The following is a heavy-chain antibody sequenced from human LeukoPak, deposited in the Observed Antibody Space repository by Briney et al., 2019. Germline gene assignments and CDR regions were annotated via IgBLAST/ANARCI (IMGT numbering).Heavy chain of an antibody. CDR3: ARDSSSSWYHEV. J-gene: IGHJ4*02. CDR2: IYYSGST. Sequence: SETLSLTCTVSGGSISSYYWSWIRQPPGKGLEWIGHIYYSGSTNYNPSLESRVTISVDTSKNQFSLKLSSVTAADTAVYYCARDSSSSWYHEVWGQGTLVTVSS. CDR1: GGSISSYY. D-gene: IGHD6-13*01. V-gene: IGHV4-59*01.